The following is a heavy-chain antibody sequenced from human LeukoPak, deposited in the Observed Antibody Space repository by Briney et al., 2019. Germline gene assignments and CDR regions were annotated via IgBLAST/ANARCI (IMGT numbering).Heavy chain of an antibody. J-gene: IGHJ4*02. D-gene: IGHD3-22*01. CDR1: GYTFTGYY. V-gene: IGHV1-2*06. CDR3: ARGLDSSGYYPDY. Sequence: ASVKVSCKASGYTFTGYYMHWVRQAPGQGLEWMGRINPNSGGTNYAQKFQGRVTMTRDTSISTAYMELSRLRSDDTAVYYCARGLDSSGYYPDYWGQGTLVTVSS. CDR2: INPNSGGT.